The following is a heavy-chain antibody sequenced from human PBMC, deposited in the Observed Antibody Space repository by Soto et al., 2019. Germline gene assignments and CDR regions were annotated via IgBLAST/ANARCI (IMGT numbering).Heavy chain of an antibody. D-gene: IGHD7-27*01. J-gene: IGHJ3*02. CDR1: GFTVSSNY. V-gene: IGHV3-66*02. CDR3: ASSLHGDADAFDI. CDR2: IYSGGST. Sequence: GGSLRLSCAASGFTVSSNYMSWVRQAPGKGLEWVSVIYSGGSTYYADSVKGRFTISRDNSKNTLYLQMNSLRAEDTAVYYCASSLHGDADAFDIWGQGTMVTVSS.